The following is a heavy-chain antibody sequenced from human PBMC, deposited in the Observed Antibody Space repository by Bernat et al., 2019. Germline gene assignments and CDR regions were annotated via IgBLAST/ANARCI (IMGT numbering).Heavy chain of an antibody. CDR2: IDPATGKT. D-gene: IGHD2-8*01. CDR3: ARAIGYASFSYYYGLDV. V-gene: IGHV1-3*01. Sequence: QVQLVQSASEVKNPGASVNISCKALRYSFISYGIHWLRQAPGQRLEWMGWIDPATGKTKFSQKFQGRVTITMYTSASTVYLGLSSLRSEDTALYYCARAIGYASFSYYYGLDVWGQVTTVTFSS. J-gene: IGHJ6*02. CDR1: RYSFISYG.